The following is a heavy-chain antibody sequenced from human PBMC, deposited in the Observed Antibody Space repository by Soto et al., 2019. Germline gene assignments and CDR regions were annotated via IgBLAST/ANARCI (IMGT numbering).Heavy chain of an antibody. CDR2: VHNSGST. CDR3: ARHVYEFDNADNNWFDS. CDR1: GVSISSHY. J-gene: IGHJ5*01. V-gene: IGHV4-59*08. Sequence: QVQLQESGPGLLKPSETLSLTCTVSGVSISSHYWSWIRQPPVKRLEWIGYVHNSGSTNYNPSLKSRVTTAVDTSKNQFSMRMSSVTAADTAVYYCARHVYEFDNADNNWFDSWCQGILVTVSS. D-gene: IGHD2-8*01.